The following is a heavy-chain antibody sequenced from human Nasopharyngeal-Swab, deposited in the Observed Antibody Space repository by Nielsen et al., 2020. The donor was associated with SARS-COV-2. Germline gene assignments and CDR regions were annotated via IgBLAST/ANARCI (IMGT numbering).Heavy chain of an antibody. CDR3: ARGSGSYKEILFDY. D-gene: IGHD1-26*01. CDR1: GFTFSSYG. J-gene: IGHJ4*02. CDR2: ISYDGSNK. V-gene: IGHV3-30*03. Sequence: GESLKISCAASGFTFSSYGMHWVRQAPGKGPERVAVISYDGSNKYYADSVKGRFTISRDNSKNTLYLQMNSLRAEDTAVYYCARGSGSYKEILFDYWGQGTLVTVSS.